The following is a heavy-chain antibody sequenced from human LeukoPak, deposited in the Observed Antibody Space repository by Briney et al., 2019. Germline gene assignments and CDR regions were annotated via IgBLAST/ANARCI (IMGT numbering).Heavy chain of an antibody. J-gene: IGHJ4*02. D-gene: IGHD3-10*01. CDR1: GGSISSGSYY. V-gene: IGHV4-61*02. CDR2: IYTSGST. Sequence: SQTLSLTCTVSGGSISSGSYYWSWIWQPAGKGLEWIGRIYTSGSTNYNPSLKSRVTISVDTSKNQFSLKLSSVTAADTAVYYCARDRGTGPNFDYWGQGTLVTVSS. CDR3: ARDRGTGPNFDY.